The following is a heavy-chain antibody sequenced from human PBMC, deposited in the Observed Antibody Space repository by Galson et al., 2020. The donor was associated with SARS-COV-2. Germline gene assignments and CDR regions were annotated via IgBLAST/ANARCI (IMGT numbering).Heavy chain of an antibody. CDR1: GFSLITFGLG. CDR3: ARSPLSGFYYFDK. D-gene: IGHD6-25*01. Sequence: SGPTLVKPTQALTLTCTFSGFSLITFGLGVGWVRQPPGKALEWHALIYWNDDKFYSPSLKSRLTITKDTSKNQVVLTMTNMDPVDAGTYFCARSPLSGFYYFDKWGQGTLVTVSS. CDR2: IYWNDDK. J-gene: IGHJ4*02. V-gene: IGHV2-5*01.